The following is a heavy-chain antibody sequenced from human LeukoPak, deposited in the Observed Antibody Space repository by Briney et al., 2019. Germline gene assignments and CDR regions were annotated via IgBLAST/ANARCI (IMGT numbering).Heavy chain of an antibody. Sequence: PGGSLRLSCAASGFTFSGYWMSWVRQAPGKGLEWVANIKQDGSEKYYVDSVKGRFTISRDNAKNSLYLQMNSLRAEDMALYYCAKDHSQQLRPESAFDIWGQGTMVTVSS. V-gene: IGHV3-7*03. CDR3: AKDHSQQLRPESAFDI. CDR1: GFTFSGYW. CDR2: IKQDGSEK. D-gene: IGHD6-13*01. J-gene: IGHJ3*02.